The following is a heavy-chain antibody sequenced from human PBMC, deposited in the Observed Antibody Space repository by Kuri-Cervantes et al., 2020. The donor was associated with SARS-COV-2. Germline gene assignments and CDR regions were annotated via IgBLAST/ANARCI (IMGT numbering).Heavy chain of an antibody. J-gene: IGHJ4*02. Sequence: GESLKISCAASGFTFSSYEMNWVRQAPGKGLEWVSGISGSGDNTYYADSVKGRFTISRDNSKKTLYLQMNSLRVEDTALYYCAPRDYWGQGILVTVSS. CDR3: APRDY. CDR1: GFTFSSYE. CDR2: ISGSGDNT. V-gene: IGHV3-23*01.